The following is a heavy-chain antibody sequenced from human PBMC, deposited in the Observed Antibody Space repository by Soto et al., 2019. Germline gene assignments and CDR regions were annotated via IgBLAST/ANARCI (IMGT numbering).Heavy chain of an antibody. V-gene: IGHV3-30*03. D-gene: IGHD3-9*01. Sequence: GSLLLACAASGSTFSSSGWHWVRQAPGKGLEWVAFHSNDGITKNYADSVKGRFTISRDNSKNTVFLQIDSLRGDDTAVYYCARDGPHFDVDVWGQGTKVTVSS. J-gene: IGHJ6*02. CDR3: ARDGPHFDVDV. CDR2: HSNDGITK. CDR1: GSTFSSSG.